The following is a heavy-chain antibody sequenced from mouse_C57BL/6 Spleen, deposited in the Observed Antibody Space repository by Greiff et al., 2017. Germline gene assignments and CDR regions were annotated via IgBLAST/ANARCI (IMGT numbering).Heavy chain of an antibody. V-gene: IGHV1-80*01. CDR1: GYAFSSYW. Sequence: QVQLQQSGAELVKPGASVKISCKASGYAFSSYWMHWVKQRPGKGLEWIGQIYPGDGATNYNGRFKGKATLTADTSSSTAYIQLSRLTSEDSAVYFCARSTGTAWFAYWGQGTLVTVSA. CDR3: ARSTGTAWFAY. D-gene: IGHD4-1*01. CDR2: IYPGDGAT. J-gene: IGHJ3*01.